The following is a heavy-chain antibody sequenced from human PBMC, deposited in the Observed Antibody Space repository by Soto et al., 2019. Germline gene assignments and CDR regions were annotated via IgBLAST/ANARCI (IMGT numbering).Heavy chain of an antibody. CDR1: GFTFSSYW. CDR2: IKQDGSEK. Sequence: GGSLRLSCAASGFTFSSYWMSWVRQAPGKGLEWVANIKQDGSEKYYVDSVKGRFTISRDNAKNSLYLQMNSLRAEDTAVYYCARDHKEAAAGTLDDAFDIWGQGTMVTVSS. D-gene: IGHD6-13*01. CDR3: ARDHKEAAAGTLDDAFDI. J-gene: IGHJ3*02. V-gene: IGHV3-7*01.